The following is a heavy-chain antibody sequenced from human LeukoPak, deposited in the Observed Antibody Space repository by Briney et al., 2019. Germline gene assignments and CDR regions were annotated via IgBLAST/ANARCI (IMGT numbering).Heavy chain of an antibody. CDR2: MNPNSGRT. Sequence: ASVQFSCQASGYTLTSYDINWVRQATGQGLEWMGWMNPNSGRTGYAQNFQGRITITRSTSISTAYMELSSLRSEDTAVYYCTRETSSWYFDYWGQGTLVTVSS. CDR3: TRETSSWYFDY. J-gene: IGHJ4*02. CDR1: GYTLTSYD. V-gene: IGHV1-8*01.